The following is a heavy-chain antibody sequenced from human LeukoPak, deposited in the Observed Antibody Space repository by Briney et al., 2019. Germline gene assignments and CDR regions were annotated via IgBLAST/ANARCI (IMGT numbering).Heavy chain of an antibody. CDR2: IKSKTDGGTT. CDR3: TTVNSGSHDY. Sequence: GGSLRLSCAASGFTFNKAWMSWVRQAPGKGLEWVGRIKSKTDGGTTNYAAPVKGRFTISRDDSKNSLYLQMNSLKTEDTAVYYCTTVNSGSHDYWGQGTLVTVSS. D-gene: IGHD1-26*01. J-gene: IGHJ4*02. CDR1: GFTFNKAW. V-gene: IGHV3-15*01.